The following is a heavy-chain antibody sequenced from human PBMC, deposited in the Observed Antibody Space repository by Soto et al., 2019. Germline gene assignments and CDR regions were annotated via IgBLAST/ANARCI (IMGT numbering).Heavy chain of an antibody. CDR2: ISAYNGKR. CDR3: ARGRIVASIHDAFGI. Sequence: QGQLLQSGDEVKTPGASVRVSCRASGYPFTSYGISWVRQAPGQGLEWVAWISAYNGKRDTAEKFQGRVTMTLDTSTDTAHMELGDLTSADTAVYYCARGRIVASIHDAFGIWGQGTKVTVSS. CDR1: GYPFTSYG. J-gene: IGHJ3*02. D-gene: IGHD5-12*01. V-gene: IGHV1-18*01.